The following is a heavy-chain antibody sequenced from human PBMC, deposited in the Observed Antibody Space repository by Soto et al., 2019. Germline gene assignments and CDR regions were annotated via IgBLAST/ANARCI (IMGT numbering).Heavy chain of an antibody. D-gene: IGHD5-18*01. CDR3: AKDRGYSYGYYYGMDV. J-gene: IGHJ6*02. CDR2: ISGSGGST. Sequence: EVQLLESGGGLVQPGGSLRLSCAASGFTFSSYSMSWVRQAPGKGLEWVSAISGSGGSTYYADSVKGRFTISRDNSKNTLYLQMNSLRAEDTDVYYCAKDRGYSYGYYYGMDVWGQGTTVTVSS. CDR1: GFTFSSYS. V-gene: IGHV3-23*01.